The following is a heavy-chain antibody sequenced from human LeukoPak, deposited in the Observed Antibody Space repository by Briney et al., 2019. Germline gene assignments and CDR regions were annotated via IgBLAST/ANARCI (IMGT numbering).Heavy chain of an antibody. CDR2: VYYTGST. CDR3: ARISSGRYGMDV. J-gene: IGHJ6*02. CDR1: GGSVTSGGYY. Sequence: SQTLSLTCTVSGGSVTSGGYYWSWVRQHPGKGLEWIGYVYYTGSTYYNPSLKSGVTISPYTSKNQFSLKVSSVTAADTAVYYCARISSGRYGMDVWGQGTTVTVSS. V-gene: IGHV4-31*03.